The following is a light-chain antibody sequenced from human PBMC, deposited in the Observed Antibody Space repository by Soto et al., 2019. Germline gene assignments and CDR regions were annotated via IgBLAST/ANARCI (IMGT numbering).Light chain of an antibody. V-gene: IGKV3-15*01. CDR3: QQYNNWPLYT. J-gene: IGKJ2*01. CDR1: QSVSSN. CDR2: GAS. Sequence: EIVMTQSPATLSVSPGERATLSCRASQSVSSNLAWYQQKPGQAPRLLLYGASTRATGIPARFSGSWSGTEFTLTISSLQSEDFAVYYCQQYNNWPLYTFGQGTKLEIK.